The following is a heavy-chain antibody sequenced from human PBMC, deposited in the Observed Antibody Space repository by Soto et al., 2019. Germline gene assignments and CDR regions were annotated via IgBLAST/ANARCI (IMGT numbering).Heavy chain of an antibody. D-gene: IGHD6-13*01. CDR3: ARCGYSYSWLEYFHH. V-gene: IGHV3-66*01. CDR2: IYSGGST. CDR1: GFTVSNNY. J-gene: IGHJ1*01. Sequence: EVQLVESGGGLVQPGASLRLSCAASGFTVSNNYMSWVRQAPGKGLECVSVIYSGGSTFYADSVKGRFTISRDNSENSLYLQMNSLRAEDTAVYYCARCGYSYSWLEYFHHWGQGTLVTVSS.